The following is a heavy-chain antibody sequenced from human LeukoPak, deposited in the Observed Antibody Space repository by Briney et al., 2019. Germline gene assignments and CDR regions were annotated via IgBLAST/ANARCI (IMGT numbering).Heavy chain of an antibody. Sequence: PGGSLRLSCAASGFXFSSYEMNWVRQAPGKGLEWVSYISSSGSTIYYADSVKGRFTISRDNAKNSLCLQMNSLRAEDTAVYYCARRGDSSGYYSYYFDYWGQGTLVTVSS. CDR2: ISSSGSTI. J-gene: IGHJ4*02. CDR3: ARRGDSSGYYSYYFDY. D-gene: IGHD3-22*01. CDR1: GFXFSSYE. V-gene: IGHV3-48*03.